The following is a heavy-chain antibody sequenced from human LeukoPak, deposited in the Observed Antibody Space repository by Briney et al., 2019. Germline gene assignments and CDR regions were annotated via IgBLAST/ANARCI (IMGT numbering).Heavy chain of an antibody. V-gene: IGHV3-21*01. J-gene: IGHJ4*02. CDR3: ARDSADDSSGYYPFDY. CDR1: GFSFSNYI. CDR2: ISGGSSYM. D-gene: IGHD3-22*01. Sequence: GGSLRLSCAASGFSFSNYILTWVRQAPGKGLEWVSSISGGSSYMYYADAVKGRFTISRDNAKNSLHLQMNSLRAEDTAVYYCARDSADDSSGYYPFDYWGQGTLVTVSS.